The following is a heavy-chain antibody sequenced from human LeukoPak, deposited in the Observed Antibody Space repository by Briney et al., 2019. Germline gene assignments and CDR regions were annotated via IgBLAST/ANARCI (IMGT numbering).Heavy chain of an antibody. Sequence: GGSLRLPCAASGFTLSNHDMHWVRQAPGKGLEWVAFIRYDGSNKYYADSVKGRFTISRDSSKNTLYLQMNSLITDDTAVYYCAKRTGTNYFDYWGQGTLVTVSS. V-gene: IGHV3-30*02. CDR3: AKRTGTNYFDY. D-gene: IGHD1-1*01. J-gene: IGHJ4*02. CDR2: IRYDGSNK. CDR1: GFTLSNHD.